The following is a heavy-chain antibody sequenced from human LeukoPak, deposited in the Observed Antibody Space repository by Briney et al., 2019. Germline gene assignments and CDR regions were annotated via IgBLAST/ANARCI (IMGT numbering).Heavy chain of an antibody. CDR1: GFTFSNYA. V-gene: IGHV3-30*04. J-gene: IGHJ4*02. CDR2: VSYDGTNK. CDR3: ARDHGYTYSKDRFDY. Sequence: GGSLRLSCAASGFTFSNYAMHWVRQAPGKGLEWLAIVSYDGTNKYSADSVKGRFTISRDNSKNMVFLQVNSLRAEDTAVYYCARDHGYTYSKDRFDYWGQGTLVTVSP. D-gene: IGHD5-18*01.